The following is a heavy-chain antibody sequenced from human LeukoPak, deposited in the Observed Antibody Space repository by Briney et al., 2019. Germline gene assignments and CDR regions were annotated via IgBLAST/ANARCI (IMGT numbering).Heavy chain of an antibody. CDR3: AKDRGLYGGHFDY. CDR2: ISGSGGST. CDR1: GFTFSSYA. V-gene: IGHV3-23*01. J-gene: IGHJ4*02. Sequence: PGGSLRLSCAASGFTFSSYAMSCVRQAPGKGLEWVSAISGSGGSTYYADSVKGRFTISRDNSKNTLYLQMNSLRAEDTAVYYCAKDRGLYGGHFDYWGQGTLVTVSS. D-gene: IGHD4-23*01.